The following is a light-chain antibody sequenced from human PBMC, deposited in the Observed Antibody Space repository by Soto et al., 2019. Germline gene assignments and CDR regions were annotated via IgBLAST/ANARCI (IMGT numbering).Light chain of an antibody. CDR2: DVS. Sequence: QSALTQPRSVSGSPGQSVTISCTGTSSDVGAYNYVSWYQQHPGKAPKVMIYDVSKRPSGVPDRFSGSKSGTTASLTISGLQADDEADYYCCSYAGSYNYVFGSGTKVTV. CDR3: CSYAGSYNYV. V-gene: IGLV2-11*01. CDR1: SSDVGAYNY. J-gene: IGLJ1*01.